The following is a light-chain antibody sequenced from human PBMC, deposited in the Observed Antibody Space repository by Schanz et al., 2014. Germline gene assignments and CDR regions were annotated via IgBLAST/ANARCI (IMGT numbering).Light chain of an antibody. CDR1: SGSVSTSYS. CDR3: MLHIGGLWV. V-gene: IGLV8-61*01. Sequence: QTVVTQEPSFSVSPGGTVTLTCALSSGSVSTSYSPSWYQQTPGQAPRTLIYSTNTRSSGVPDRFSGSILGTKAALTITGAQADDESDYYCMLHIGGLWVFGGGTKLTVL. CDR2: STN. J-gene: IGLJ3*02.